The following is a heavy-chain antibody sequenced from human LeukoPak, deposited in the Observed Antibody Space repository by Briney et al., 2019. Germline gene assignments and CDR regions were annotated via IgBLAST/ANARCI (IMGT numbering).Heavy chain of an antibody. CDR2: INHSGST. CDR3: ARVWWSSEDYYYYMDV. D-gene: IGHD2-21*01. CDR1: GGSFSGYY. Sequence: SETLSLTCAVYGGSFSGYYWSWIRQPPGKGLEWIGEINHSGSTNYNPSLKSRVTISVDTSKNQFSLKLSSVTAADTAVYYCARVWWSSEDYYYYMDVWGEGTTVTVSS. J-gene: IGHJ6*03. V-gene: IGHV4-34*01.